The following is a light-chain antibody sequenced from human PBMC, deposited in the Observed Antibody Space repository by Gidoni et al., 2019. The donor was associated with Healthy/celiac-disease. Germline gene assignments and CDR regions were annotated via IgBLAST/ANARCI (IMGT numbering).Light chain of an antibody. CDR3: QQYGSSPLFT. V-gene: IGKV3-20*01. CDR2: GAS. J-gene: IGKJ3*01. CDR1: QSVSSSD. Sequence: EIVLTQSPGTLSLSPGERATLSCRASQSVSSSDLAWYQQKPGQAPRLRIYGASSRATGIPDRFSGSGSGTDFTLTISRLEPEEFAVYYWQQYGSSPLFTFGPXTKVDIK.